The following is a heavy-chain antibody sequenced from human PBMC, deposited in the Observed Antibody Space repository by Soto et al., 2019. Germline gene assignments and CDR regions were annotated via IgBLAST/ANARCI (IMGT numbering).Heavy chain of an antibody. Sequence: ASVKVSCKASGGTLSIYAISWVRQAPGQGLQWMGGIIPIFGTANDAQMLQGRVTITADESTSTAYMELSSLRSEDMAVYYCAKVQYYYDSSGPLDYWGQGTLVTVSS. V-gene: IGHV1-69*13. CDR3: AKVQYYYDSSGPLDY. D-gene: IGHD3-22*01. CDR1: GGTLSIYA. CDR2: IIPIFGTA. J-gene: IGHJ4*02.